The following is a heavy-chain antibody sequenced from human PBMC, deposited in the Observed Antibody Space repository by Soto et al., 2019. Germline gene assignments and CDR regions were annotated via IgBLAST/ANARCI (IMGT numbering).Heavy chain of an antibody. V-gene: IGHV4-59*01. J-gene: IGHJ4*02. CDR2: IYYSGST. CDR3: ARNVGGFLEWLLD. Sequence: PSETLSLTCTVSGGSISSYYCIFIRQPPGKGLEWIVYIYYSGSTNYNPSLKSRVTISVDTSKNQFSLKLSSVTAADTAVYYCARNVGGFLEWLLDWGQGTLVTVSS. CDR1: GGSISSYY. D-gene: IGHD3-3*01.